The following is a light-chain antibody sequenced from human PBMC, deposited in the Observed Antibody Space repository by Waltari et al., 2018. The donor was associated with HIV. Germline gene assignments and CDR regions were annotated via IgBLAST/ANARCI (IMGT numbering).Light chain of an antibody. Sequence: SSLLTQTPSVSVAPGKTARVTCGGNNIERKSVHWYQQKPGQAPLLVIYYDTDRPSGIPGPFSGSNSGNTATLTISRVGDGDEADYYCQVWDSTTDHVLFGGGTRLTVL. J-gene: IGLJ2*01. V-gene: IGLV3-21*04. CDR2: YDT. CDR3: QVWDSTTDHVL. CDR1: NIERKS.